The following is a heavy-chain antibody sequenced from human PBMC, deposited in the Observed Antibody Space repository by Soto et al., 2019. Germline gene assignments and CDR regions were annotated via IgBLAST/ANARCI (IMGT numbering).Heavy chain of an antibody. Sequence: GASVKVSWKASGYTFTSYAMHWVRQAPGQRLEWMGWINPNSGGTNYAQKFQGWVTMTRDTFISTAYMELSRLRSGDTAVYYCARDVAGTAYFDYWGQGTLVTVSS. CDR1: GYTFTSYA. V-gene: IGHV1-2*04. CDR3: ARDVAGTAYFDY. D-gene: IGHD6-19*01. CDR2: INPNSGGT. J-gene: IGHJ4*02.